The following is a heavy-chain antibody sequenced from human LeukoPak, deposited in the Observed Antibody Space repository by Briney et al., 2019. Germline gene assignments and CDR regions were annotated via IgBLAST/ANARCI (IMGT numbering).Heavy chain of an antibody. D-gene: IGHD1-26*01. Sequence: GGSLRLSCAASGFTFSSYSMNWVRQAPGKGLEWVANIKQDGSEKYYVDSVKGRFTISRDNAKNSLYLQMNSLRAEDTAVYYCARDSTWELLYYWGQGTLVTVSS. V-gene: IGHV3-7*01. CDR1: GFTFSSYS. CDR2: IKQDGSEK. J-gene: IGHJ4*02. CDR3: ARDSTWELLYY.